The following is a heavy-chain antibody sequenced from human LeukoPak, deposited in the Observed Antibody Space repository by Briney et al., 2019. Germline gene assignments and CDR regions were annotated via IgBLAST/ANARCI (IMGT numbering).Heavy chain of an antibody. V-gene: IGHV4-61*08. D-gene: IGHD2-2*01. J-gene: IGHJ4*02. CDR3: ARLGIGVVPSAMLGDYYFDY. CDR2: IYYSGST. CDR1: GGSISSGDYY. Sequence: TSQTLSLTCTVSGGSISSGDYYWSWIRQPPGKGLEWIGYIYYSGSTKYNPSLKSRVTISVDTSKSQFSLKLTSVTAADTAVYYCARLGIGVVPSAMLGDYYFDYWGQGTLVTVSS.